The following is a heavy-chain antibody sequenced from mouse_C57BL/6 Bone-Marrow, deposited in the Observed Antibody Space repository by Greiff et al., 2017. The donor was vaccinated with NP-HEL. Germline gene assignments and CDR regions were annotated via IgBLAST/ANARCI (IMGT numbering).Heavy chain of an antibody. CDR1: GFTFSDFY. D-gene: IGHD4-1*01. V-gene: IGHV7-1*01. J-gene: IGHJ1*03. CDR3: ARDNWDWYFDV. Sequence: DVKLVESGGGLVQSGRSLRLSCATSGFTFSDFYMEWVRQAPGTGLEWIAASRNKANDYTTEYSASVKGRFIVSRDTSQSILYLQMNALRAEDTAIYYCARDNWDWYFDVWGTGTTVTVSS. CDR2: SRNKANDYTT.